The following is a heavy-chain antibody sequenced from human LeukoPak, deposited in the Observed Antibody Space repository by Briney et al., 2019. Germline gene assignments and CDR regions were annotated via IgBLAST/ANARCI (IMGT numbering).Heavy chain of an antibody. CDR2: MNPGSGDT. CDR3: ARSRRGYYMDV. J-gene: IGHJ6*03. CDR1: GYPFSNYD. V-gene: IGHV1-8*01. Sequence: ASVKVSCKASGYPFSNYDVNWVRQAPGQGLEWMAWMNPGSGDTGYAQKFQGRLTMSSNISMNTASMELRSLTSEDTAVYFCARSRRGYYMDVWGTGTPVTVCS.